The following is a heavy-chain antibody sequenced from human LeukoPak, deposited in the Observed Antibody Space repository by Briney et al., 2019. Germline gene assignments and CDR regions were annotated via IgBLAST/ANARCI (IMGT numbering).Heavy chain of an antibody. CDR2: INHSGST. J-gene: IGHJ6*04. D-gene: IGHD6-13*01. CDR1: GLSFSRYY. V-gene: IGHV4-34*01. CDR3: ARGQLQKAAGIGQQYYYYGWDV. Sequence: SETLSLTCAVYGLSFSRYYWSWIRQPPGKGLEWIGEINHSGSTIYNPSLKRQVTISVDTSKNQFSLKLSYVIAADTAVYFCARGQLQKAAGIGQQYYYYGWDVWGKGTTVTVSS.